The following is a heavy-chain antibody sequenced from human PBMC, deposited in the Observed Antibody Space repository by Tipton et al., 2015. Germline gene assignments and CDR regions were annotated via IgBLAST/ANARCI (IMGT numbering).Heavy chain of an antibody. CDR2: IYHSGTT. CDR3: ARGGSPIIEMAYHHYGLDV. CDR1: GGSLYTYY. Sequence: TLSLTCSLSGGSLYTYYGTWIRQPPGQGLEWIGEIYHSGTTNYNPSLRGRFTTSLRTSKNQLSLRVDSVTAADTAIYYCARGGSPIIEMAYHHYGLDVWGQGTTVTVSS. D-gene: IGHD5-24*01. V-gene: IGHV4-34*01. J-gene: IGHJ6*02.